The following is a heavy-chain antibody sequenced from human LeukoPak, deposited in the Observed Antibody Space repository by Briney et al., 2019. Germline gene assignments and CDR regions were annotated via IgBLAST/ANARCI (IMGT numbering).Heavy chain of an antibody. J-gene: IGHJ6*02. CDR1: GYTFTSYY. D-gene: IGHD6-19*01. Sequence: ASVKVSCKASGYTFTSYYMHWVRQAPGQGLEWMGIINPSGGSTSYAQKFQGRVTMTRDTSTSTVYMELSSLRSEDTAVYYCARHPLRSFSGWYRSEYYYYGMDVWGQGTTVTVSS. V-gene: IGHV1-46*01. CDR3: ARHPLRSFSGWYRSEYYYYGMDV. CDR2: INPSGGST.